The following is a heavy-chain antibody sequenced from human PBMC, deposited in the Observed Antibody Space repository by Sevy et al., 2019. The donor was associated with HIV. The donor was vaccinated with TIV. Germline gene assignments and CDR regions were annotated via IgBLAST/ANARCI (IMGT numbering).Heavy chain of an antibody. J-gene: IGHJ3*02. CDR3: ARDDDAYGGNSAGTAFDI. D-gene: IGHD2-21*02. CDR1: GFTFSSYE. V-gene: IGHV3-48*03. Sequence: GGSLRLSCAASGFTFSSYEMNWVRQAPGKGLEWVSYISSSGSTIYYADSVKGRFNISRDNARNSLYLQMNSLRAEDTAVYYCARDDDAYGGNSAGTAFDIWGQGTMVTVSS. CDR2: ISSSGSTI.